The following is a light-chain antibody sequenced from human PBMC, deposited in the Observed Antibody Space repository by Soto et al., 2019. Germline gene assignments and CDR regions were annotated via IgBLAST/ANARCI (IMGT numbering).Light chain of an antibody. J-gene: IGKJ2*01. CDR1: QDVDSF. CDR2: LAS. CDR3: QNYNSHSFYT. V-gene: IGKV1-5*03. Sequence: DIQMTQSPSTLSASVGDRVTVTCRANQDVDSFLAWYQQKPGKAPKLLIFLASRLESGVPSRFSGSGSGSEYTLTISGLQPDDFATYFCQNYNSHSFYTFGQGTKLEIK.